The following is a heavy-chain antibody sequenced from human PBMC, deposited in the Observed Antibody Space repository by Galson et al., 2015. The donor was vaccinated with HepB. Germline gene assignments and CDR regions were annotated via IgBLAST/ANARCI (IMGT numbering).Heavy chain of an antibody. CDR1: GFTFSGSR. CDR3: LTWEGY. Sequence: SLRLSCAASGFTFSGSRMHWVRQAPGKGLVWVARINTDGSTTTYADSVKGRFTISRDNAKKTLYLQMNSLRAEDTALYYCLTWEGYWGQGTLVTVSS. V-gene: IGHV3-74*01. J-gene: IGHJ4*02. CDR2: INTDGSTT. D-gene: IGHD1-26*01.